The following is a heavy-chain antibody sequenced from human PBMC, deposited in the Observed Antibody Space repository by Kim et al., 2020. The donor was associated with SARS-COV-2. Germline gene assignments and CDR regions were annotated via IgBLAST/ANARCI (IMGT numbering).Heavy chain of an antibody. Sequence: AATAKGPITISGDTAKNSLYLQMHSLRAEDTAVYYCARDRDQYSSGWYDYWGQGTLVTVSS. D-gene: IGHD6-19*01. V-gene: IGHV3-21*01. J-gene: IGHJ4*02. CDR3: ARDRDQYSSGWYDY.